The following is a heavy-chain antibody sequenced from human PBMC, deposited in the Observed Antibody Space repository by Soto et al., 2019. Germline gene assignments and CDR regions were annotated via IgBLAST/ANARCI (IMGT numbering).Heavy chain of an antibody. Sequence: QVHLQESGPGLVKPSETLSLTCTVSGASINSYSWSWIRQPAGKGLEWVGQFYASGTTKYNPALQSRVPLSLDTSKDEFSLRLNSVTSADPAVYFCARSFYFDAFDIWGQGKMVTVS. CDR3: ARSFYFDAFDI. CDR1: GASINSYS. J-gene: IGHJ3*02. D-gene: IGHD3-16*02. V-gene: IGHV4-4*07. CDR2: FYASGTT.